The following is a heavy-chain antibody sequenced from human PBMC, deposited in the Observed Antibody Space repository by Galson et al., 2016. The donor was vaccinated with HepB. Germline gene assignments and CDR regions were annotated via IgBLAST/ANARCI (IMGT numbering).Heavy chain of an antibody. Sequence: SETLSLTCAVYGGSFSGYYWSWIRQSPGKGLEWIGEIYHSGSTNYNPSLTSRVTISIDKSRNQFSLRLTSVTAADTAVYYCAALVSSWSQLDYWGQGMLVTVSS. J-gene: IGHJ4*02. CDR2: IYHSGST. CDR3: AALVSSWSQLDY. V-gene: IGHV4-34*01. CDR1: GGSFSGYY. D-gene: IGHD6-13*01.